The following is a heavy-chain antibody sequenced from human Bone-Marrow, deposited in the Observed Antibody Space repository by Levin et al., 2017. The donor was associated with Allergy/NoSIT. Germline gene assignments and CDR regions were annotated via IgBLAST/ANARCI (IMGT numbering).Heavy chain of an antibody. CDR1: GFTFSSYW. V-gene: IGHV3-74*01. J-gene: IGHJ6*02. Sequence: GESLKISCAASGFTFSSYWMHWVRQAPGKGLVWVSRINSDGSSTSYADSVKGRFTISRDNAKNTLYLQMNSLRAEDTAVYYCARDSNYDFWSGLGYGMDVWGQGTTVTVSS. D-gene: IGHD3-3*01. CDR2: INSDGSST. CDR3: ARDSNYDFWSGLGYGMDV.